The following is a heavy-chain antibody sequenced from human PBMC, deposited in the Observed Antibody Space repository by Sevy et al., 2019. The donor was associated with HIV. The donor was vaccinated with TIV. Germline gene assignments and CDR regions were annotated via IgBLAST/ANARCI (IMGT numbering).Heavy chain of an antibody. D-gene: IGHD1-26*01. V-gene: IGHV4-39*01. CDR1: GGSISSSSYY. CDR3: ARLRGGSYYRYFDY. Sequence: SETLSLTCTVSGGSISSSSYYWGWIRQPPGKGLEWIGSIYYSGSTYYNPSLKSRVTISVDTSKIQFSLKLSSVTAADTAVYYCARLRGGSYYRYFDYWGQGTLVTVSS. CDR2: IYYSGST. J-gene: IGHJ4*02.